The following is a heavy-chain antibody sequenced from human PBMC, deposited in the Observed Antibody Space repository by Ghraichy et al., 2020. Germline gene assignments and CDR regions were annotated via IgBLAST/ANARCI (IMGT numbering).Heavy chain of an antibody. CDR1: GFPFSSFW. J-gene: IGHJ4*02. CDR3: ARAGN. V-gene: IGHV3-7*01. D-gene: IGHD1-26*01. Sequence: GGSLRLSCVASGFPFSSFWMSWVRQAPGKGSECVANIKEDGSDKFHADSVKGRFTISRDNAQNILYLQMSSLRVEDTAVYYCARAGNWGQGTLVTVSS. CDR2: IKEDGSDK.